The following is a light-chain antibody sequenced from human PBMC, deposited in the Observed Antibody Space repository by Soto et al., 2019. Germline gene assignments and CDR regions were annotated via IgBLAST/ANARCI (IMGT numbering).Light chain of an antibody. CDR3: QHYDHLPIT. CDR1: QDITNY. J-gene: IGKJ5*01. Sequence: DIQMTQSPSSLSASVGDRVTITCQASQDITNYLNWYQQKPGKAPRLLLYDASSLETGVPSRFSGSGSGTDFTFTISSRQPEDIATYYCQHYDHLPITFGQGTRLEIK. CDR2: DAS. V-gene: IGKV1-33*01.